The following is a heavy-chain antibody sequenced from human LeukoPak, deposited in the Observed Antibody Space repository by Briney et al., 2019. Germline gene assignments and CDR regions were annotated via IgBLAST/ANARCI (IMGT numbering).Heavy chain of an antibody. V-gene: IGHV3-23*01. D-gene: IGHD4-17*01. J-gene: IGHJ4*02. CDR2: ISGSGGRT. Sequence: GGSLRLSCAASGFTFTGYAMSWVRQVPGEGLEWVSAISGSGGRTYYADSVKGRFTISRDNAKNSLYLQMNSLRAEDTAVYYCARDPSYGALDYWGQGTLVTVSS. CDR3: ARDPSYGALDY. CDR1: GFTFTGYA.